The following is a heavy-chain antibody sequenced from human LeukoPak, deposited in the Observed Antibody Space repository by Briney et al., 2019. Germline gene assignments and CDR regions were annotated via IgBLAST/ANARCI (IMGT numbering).Heavy chain of an antibody. CDR2: ISGSGGIT. J-gene: IGHJ4*02. Sequence: PGGSLRLSCAASGFTFSSYAMSWVRQAPGKGLEWVSGISGSGGITYYVDSVKGRFTIYRDNSKNTLYLQMNSLRAEDTAVYYCAKGYCGGDCYIQYYFDYWGQGTLVTVSS. V-gene: IGHV3-23*01. CDR3: AKGYCGGDCYIQYYFDY. D-gene: IGHD2-21*02. CDR1: GFTFSSYA.